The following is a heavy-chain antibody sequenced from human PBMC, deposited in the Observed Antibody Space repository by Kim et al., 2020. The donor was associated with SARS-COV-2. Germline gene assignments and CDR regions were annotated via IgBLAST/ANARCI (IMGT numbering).Heavy chain of an antibody. Sequence: SETLSLTCTVSGGSISSSSYYWGWIRQPPGKGLEWIGSIYYSGSTYYNPSLKSRVTISVDTSKNQFSLKLSSVTAADTAVYYCARHPSRYCSSTSCYPLYYYYYYGMDVWGQGTTVTVSS. V-gene: IGHV4-39*01. CDR2: IYYSGST. CDR3: ARHPSRYCSSTSCYPLYYYYYYGMDV. CDR1: GGSISSSSYY. J-gene: IGHJ6*02. D-gene: IGHD2-2*01.